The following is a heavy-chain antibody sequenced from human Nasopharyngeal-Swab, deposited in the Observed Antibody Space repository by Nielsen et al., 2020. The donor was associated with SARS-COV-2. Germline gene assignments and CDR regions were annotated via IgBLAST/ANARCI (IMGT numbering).Heavy chain of an antibody. D-gene: IGHD6-19*01. Sequence: ASVKVSCKASGYTFTSYDINWVRQATGQGLEWMGWMNLNSGNTGYAQKFQGRVTMTRNTSISTAYMELSSLRSEDTAVYYCARGVNCQWLTRCYYFDYWGQGTLVTVSS. CDR2: MNLNSGNT. J-gene: IGHJ4*02. CDR1: GYTFTSYD. V-gene: IGHV1-8*01. CDR3: ARGVNCQWLTRCYYFDY.